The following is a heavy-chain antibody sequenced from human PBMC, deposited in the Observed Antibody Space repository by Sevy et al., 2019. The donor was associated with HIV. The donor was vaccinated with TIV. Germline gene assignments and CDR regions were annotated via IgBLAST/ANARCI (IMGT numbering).Heavy chain of an antibody. CDR1: GGSISSGDYY. V-gene: IGHV4-30-4*01. J-gene: IGHJ4*02. D-gene: IGHD6-6*01. CDR3: ARIPIYSSSSDGEYYFDY. Sequence: SETLSLTCTVSGGSISSGDYYWSWIRQPPGKGLEWIGYIYYSGSTYYNPSLKSRVTISVDTSKNQFSLKLSSVTAADTAVYDCARIPIYSSSSDGEYYFDYWGQGTLVTVSS. CDR2: IYYSGST.